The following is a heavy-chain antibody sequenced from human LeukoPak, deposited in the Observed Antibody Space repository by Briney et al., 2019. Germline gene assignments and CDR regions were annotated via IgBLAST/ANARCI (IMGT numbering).Heavy chain of an antibody. D-gene: IGHD3-22*01. CDR2: ISSSSSYI. CDR3: ARESSYYYDAFDI. Sequence: GGSLRLSCAASGFTFSSYSMNWVRQAPGKGLEWVSSISSSSSYIYYADSVKGRFTISRDNAKNSLYLQMNSLRAEDMAVYYCARESSYYYDAFDIWGQGTMVTVSS. CDR1: GFTFSSYS. V-gene: IGHV3-21*01. J-gene: IGHJ3*02.